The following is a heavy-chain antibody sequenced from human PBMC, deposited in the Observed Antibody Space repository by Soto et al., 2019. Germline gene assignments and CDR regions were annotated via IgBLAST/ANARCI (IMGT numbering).Heavy chain of an antibody. CDR3: VRSAMAGAYYYYGMDV. CDR1: GYTFSSYG. CDR2: ISVYSGTT. V-gene: IGHV1-18*04. J-gene: IGHJ6*02. Sequence: QVQLVQSGPEVKKPGASVKVSCKASGYTFSSYGITWVRQAPGQGLEWMGWISVYSGTTSYAQKLQDRVTMSTDTSTSTAYMELRSLRSDDTDFYYCVRSAMAGAYYYYGMDVWGRGTTVTVSS. D-gene: IGHD6-19*01.